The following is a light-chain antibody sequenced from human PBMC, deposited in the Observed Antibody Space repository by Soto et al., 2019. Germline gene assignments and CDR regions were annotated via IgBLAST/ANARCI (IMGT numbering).Light chain of an antibody. CDR1: QSVSNY. Sequence: EIVLTHSPATLSVSPGERATLSCRASQSVSNYLAWFQQKPGQAPRLLIYDASNRATGIPARFSGSGSGTDFTLTINSLEPEDFAVYYCQLRGNWPPFTFGPGTRVDIK. V-gene: IGKV3-11*01. J-gene: IGKJ3*01. CDR2: DAS. CDR3: QLRGNWPPFT.